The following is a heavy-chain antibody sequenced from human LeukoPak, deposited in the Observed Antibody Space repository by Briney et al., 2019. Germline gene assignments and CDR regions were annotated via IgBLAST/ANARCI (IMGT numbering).Heavy chain of an antibody. D-gene: IGHD3-22*01. CDR3: AKGAHFYYDSSGDFDY. V-gene: IGHV3-23*01. CDR1: GFTFSRYA. Sequence: PGGSLRLSCAASGFTFSRYAMGWVRQAPGKGLEWVSAISGNGGSTDYADSVKGRFTISRDNSKNTLYLQMSSLRAEDTAVYYCAKGAHFYYDSSGDFDYWGQGTLVTVSS. J-gene: IGHJ4*02. CDR2: ISGNGGST.